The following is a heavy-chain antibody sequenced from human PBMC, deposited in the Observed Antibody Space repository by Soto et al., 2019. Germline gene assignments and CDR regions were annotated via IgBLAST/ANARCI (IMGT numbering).Heavy chain of an antibody. V-gene: IGHV4-59*01. Sequence: QVQLQESGPGLVKPSETLSLTCTVSGGSISSYYWSWIRQPPGKGLEWIGYIYYSGSTNYNPSLKSRVTISVDTSKNLFSLKLSSVTAADTAVYYCDREAVDTAIDYWGQGTLVTVSS. D-gene: IGHD5-18*01. CDR3: DREAVDTAIDY. CDR1: GGSISSYY. CDR2: IYYSGST. J-gene: IGHJ4*02.